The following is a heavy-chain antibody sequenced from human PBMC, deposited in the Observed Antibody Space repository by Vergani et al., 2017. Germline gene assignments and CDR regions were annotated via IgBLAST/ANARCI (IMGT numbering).Heavy chain of an antibody. D-gene: IGHD3-9*01. CDR1: GNTLTATY. CDR2: IIPDGFST. V-gene: IGHV1-46*03. Sequence: QVQLVQSGAEVGKPGASVKISCKASGNTLTATYINWVRQAPEQGLEWVGVIIPDGFSTFYAQKFQGRVTITRDTSTSTVYVEVTSLRSDDTAVYYCAREPPLTGFFDYWGQGTLVTVSS. J-gene: IGHJ4*02. CDR3: AREPPLTGFFDY.